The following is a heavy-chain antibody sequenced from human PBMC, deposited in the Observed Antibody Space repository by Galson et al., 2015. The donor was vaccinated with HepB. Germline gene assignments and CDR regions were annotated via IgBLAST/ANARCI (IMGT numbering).Heavy chain of an antibody. V-gene: IGHV4-59*01. D-gene: IGHD2-2*01. CDR3: ARGNRPYHCSSTSCYLSYWFDP. CDR1: GGSISSYY. Sequence: SETLSLTCTVSGGSISSYYWSWIRQPPGKGLEWIGYIYYSGSTNYNPSLKSRVTISVDTSKNQFSLKLSSVTAADTAVYYCARGNRPYHCSSTSCYLSYWFDPWGQGTLVTVSS. J-gene: IGHJ5*02. CDR2: IYYSGST.